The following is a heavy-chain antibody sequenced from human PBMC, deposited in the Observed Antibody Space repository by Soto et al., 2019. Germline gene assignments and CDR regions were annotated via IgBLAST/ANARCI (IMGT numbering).Heavy chain of an antibody. CDR1: GYSFTSYW. V-gene: IGHV5-51*01. CDR2: IYPGDSDT. CDR3: ARGDYDILTGSYKSYYGMDV. D-gene: IGHD3-9*01. Sequence: PGASLKISCKGSGYSFTSYWIGWVRQKTGKGLEWMGIIYPGDSDTRYSPSFQGQVTISVDKSISTAYLQWSSLKASDTAMYYCARGDYDILTGSYKSYYGMDVWGQGTTVTVSS. J-gene: IGHJ6*02.